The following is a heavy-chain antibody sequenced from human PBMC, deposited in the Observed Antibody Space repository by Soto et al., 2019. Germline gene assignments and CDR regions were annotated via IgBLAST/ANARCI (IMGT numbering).Heavy chain of an antibody. Sequence: QVQLVESGGGVVQPGRSLRLSCAASGFTFSSYAIHWVRQAPGKGLEWVAVISYDGSNKYYTDSVKGRFTISRDNSKNTQSLQMNSMRAEGTAVSYCASATGDYYDSSGYYPSYFDYWGQGTLVTVSS. V-gene: IGHV3-30-3*01. CDR1: GFTFSSYA. CDR2: ISYDGSNK. D-gene: IGHD3-22*01. J-gene: IGHJ4*02. CDR3: ASATGDYYDSSGYYPSYFDY.